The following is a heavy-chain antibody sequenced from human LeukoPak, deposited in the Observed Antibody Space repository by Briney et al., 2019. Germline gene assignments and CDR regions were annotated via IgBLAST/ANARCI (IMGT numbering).Heavy chain of an antibody. V-gene: IGHV3-48*03. CDR3: ARDHITMIRGVSYYYYGMDV. D-gene: IGHD3-10*01. J-gene: IGHJ6*02. CDR1: GFTFSNFE. CDR2: INTRGSTI. Sequence: PGGSLRLSCAASGFTFSNFEMNWVRQAPGKRLEWISYINTRGSTIYYADSVKGRFTISRDNAKNSLYLQMNSLRAEDTAVYYCARDHITMIRGVSYYYYGMDVWGQGTTVTVSS.